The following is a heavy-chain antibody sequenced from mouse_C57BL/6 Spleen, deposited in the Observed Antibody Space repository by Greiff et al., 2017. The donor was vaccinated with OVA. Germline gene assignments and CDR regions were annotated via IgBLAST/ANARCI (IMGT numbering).Heavy chain of an antibody. V-gene: IGHV1-61*01. D-gene: IGHD1-1*01. CDR3: ARLYYDPFAY. J-gene: IGHJ3*01. CDR1: GYTFTSSW. CDR2: IYPSDSET. Sequence: QVQLQQPGAELVRPGSSVKLSCKASGYTFTSSWMDWVKQRPGQGLEWIGNIYPSDSETHYNQKFKDKATLTVDKSSSTAYMQLSSLTSEDSAVYYCARLYYDPFAYWGQGTLVTVSA.